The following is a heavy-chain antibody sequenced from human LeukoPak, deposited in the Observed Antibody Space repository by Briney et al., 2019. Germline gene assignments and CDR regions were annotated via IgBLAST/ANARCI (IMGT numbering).Heavy chain of an antibody. Sequence: GASVKVSCKASGGTFSNYAFSWVRQAPGQGLEWMGGIIAIFDTGNYAQKFQGRVTITADESTSTAYMELSSLRSEDTAVYYCARARFGELSSWWFDPWGQGTLVTVSS. CDR2: IIAIFDTG. CDR3: ARARFGELSSWWFDP. CDR1: GGTFSNYA. J-gene: IGHJ5*02. V-gene: IGHV1-69*13. D-gene: IGHD3-10*01.